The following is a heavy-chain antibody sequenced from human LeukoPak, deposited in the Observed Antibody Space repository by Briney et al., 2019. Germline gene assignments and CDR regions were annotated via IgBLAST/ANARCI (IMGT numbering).Heavy chain of an antibody. Sequence: PGGSLRLSCAASGLTFNTYWMTWVRQAPGKGLEWVANIEPDESETYYVDTVKGRFTISRDNAKNLLYLQMNSLRGEDTAVYYCGGFGYEAAVDLWGQGTLVTVSS. CDR1: GLTFNTYW. J-gene: IGHJ4*02. CDR2: IEPDESET. CDR3: GGFGYEAAVDL. D-gene: IGHD6-13*01. V-gene: IGHV3-7*01.